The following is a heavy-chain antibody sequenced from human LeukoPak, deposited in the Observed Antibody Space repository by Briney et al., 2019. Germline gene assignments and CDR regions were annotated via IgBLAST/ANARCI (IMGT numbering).Heavy chain of an antibody. D-gene: IGHD1-1*01. J-gene: IGHJ4*02. V-gene: IGHV3-48*03. Sequence: GGSLRLSCAASGFSFSTYEMNWVRQAPGKGLEWISYISASGTPTHYADSVEGRFTISRDNAKNSLYLQMNSLRAEDTALYFCASGIRERGFDYWGQGTLVTVSS. CDR3: ASGIRERGFDY. CDR2: ISASGTPT. CDR1: GFSFSTYE.